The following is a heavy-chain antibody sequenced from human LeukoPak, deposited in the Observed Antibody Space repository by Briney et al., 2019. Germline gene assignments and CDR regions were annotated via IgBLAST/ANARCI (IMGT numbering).Heavy chain of an antibody. V-gene: IGHV3-21*01. CDR2: ISSSSSYI. CDR3: ARDSGVDY. D-gene: IGHD6-25*01. J-gene: IGHJ4*02. Sequence: PGRSLRLSCAASGFTFSSHGMQWVRQAPGKGLEWVSSISSSSSYIYYADSVKGRFTISRDNAKNSLYLQMNSLRAEDTAVYYCARDSGVDYWGQGTLVTVSS. CDR1: GFTFSSHG.